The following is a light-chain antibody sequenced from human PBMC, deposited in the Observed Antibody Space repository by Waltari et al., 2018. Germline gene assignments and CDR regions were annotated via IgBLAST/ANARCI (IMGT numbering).Light chain of an antibody. CDR2: ATS. CDR1: QTITRY. V-gene: IGKV1-39*01. CDR3: QQSYSIPRT. Sequence: DIQMTQSPSSQSASVGDRVTITCRASQTITRYLNWFQPKPGKAPKLLIYATSSLQSGVPSRFSGSGSGTDFTLTISSLQPEDFATYYCQQSYSIPRTFGGGTKVEIK. J-gene: IGKJ4*01.